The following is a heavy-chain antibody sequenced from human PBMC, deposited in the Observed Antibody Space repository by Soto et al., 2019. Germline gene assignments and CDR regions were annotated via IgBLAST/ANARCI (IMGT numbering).Heavy chain of an antibody. J-gene: IGHJ6*02. CDR2: IYYSGST. Sequence: KPSETLSLTCTVSGGSISSYYWSWIRQPPGKGLEWIGYIYYSGSTNYNPSLKSRVTISVDTSKNQFSLKLSYVTAADTAVYYCARDGGYCSSTSCFPHYYYYGMDVWGQGNTVTVSS. V-gene: IGHV4-59*01. CDR3: ARDGGYCSSTSCFPHYYYYGMDV. CDR1: GGSISSYY. D-gene: IGHD2-2*01.